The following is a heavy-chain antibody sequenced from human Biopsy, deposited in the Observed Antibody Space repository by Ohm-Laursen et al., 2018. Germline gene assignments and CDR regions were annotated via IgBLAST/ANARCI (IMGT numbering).Heavy chain of an antibody. CDR2: IYYSGTT. J-gene: IGHJ2*01. D-gene: IGHD4-23*01. CDR3: ARRPYGGTRYWYFDL. V-gene: IGHV4-31*01. Sequence: SDTLSLTCSVSGSSVSSGGFYWSWIRQHPGKGLEWIGYIYYSGTTYYNPSLKSLVTISVYTSKNQFSLKLNSVTAADAAVYYCARRPYGGTRYWYFDLWGRGTLVTVSS. CDR1: GSSVSSGGFY.